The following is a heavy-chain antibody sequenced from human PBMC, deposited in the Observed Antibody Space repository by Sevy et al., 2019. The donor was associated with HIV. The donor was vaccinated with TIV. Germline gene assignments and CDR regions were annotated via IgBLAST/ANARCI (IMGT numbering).Heavy chain of an antibody. CDR3: ARDKEGNGNGYFDY. J-gene: IGHJ4*02. CDR1: GFTFRSYF. D-gene: IGHD3-22*01. Sequence: GGSLRLSCETSGFTFRSYFINWVRQSPGKGLEGVASIGRSSSHIYYADSVKGRFTISRDNGKNSLYLQMNSLRVDDTAIYYCARDKEGNGNGYFDYWGQGALVTVSS. V-gene: IGHV3-21*06. CDR2: IGRSSSHI.